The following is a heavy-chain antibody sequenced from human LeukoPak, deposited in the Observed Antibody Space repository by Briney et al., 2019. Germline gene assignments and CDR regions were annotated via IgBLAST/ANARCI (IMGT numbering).Heavy chain of an antibody. D-gene: IGHD2-15*01. V-gene: IGHV3-9*03. CDR2: ISWNSDKI. Sequence: GGSLRLSCAASGFTFDDYAMHWVRQVPGRGLEWVSGISWNSDKIGYADSVKGRFTISRDNAKNSLYLQMNSLRAEDMALYYCAKDIGGSADAFDIWGQGTMVTVSS. J-gene: IGHJ3*02. CDR1: GFTFDDYA. CDR3: AKDIGGSADAFDI.